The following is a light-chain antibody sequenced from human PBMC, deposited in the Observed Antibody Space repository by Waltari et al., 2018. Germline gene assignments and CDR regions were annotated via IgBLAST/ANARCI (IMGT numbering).Light chain of an antibody. V-gene: IGKV4-1*01. CDR3: QQYYSTPPT. CDR1: QSVLYSSNNKNY. Sequence: DIVMTQSPDSLAVSLGERAPTNCKSRQSVLYSSNNKNYLAWYQQKPGQPPKLLIYWASTRESGVPDRFSGSGSGTDFTLTISSLQAEDVAVYYCQQYYSTPPTFGPGTKVDIK. J-gene: IGKJ3*01. CDR2: WAS.